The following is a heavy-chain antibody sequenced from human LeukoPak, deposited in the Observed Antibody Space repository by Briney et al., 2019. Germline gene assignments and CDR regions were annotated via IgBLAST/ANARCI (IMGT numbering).Heavy chain of an antibody. CDR2: ISGSGDNT. V-gene: IGHV3-23*01. D-gene: IGHD3-22*01. CDR3: AKGSYYDSSGSFYFDY. CDR1: GFTLSNHW. J-gene: IGHJ4*02. Sequence: PGGSLRLSCAASGFTLSNHWMSWVRQAPGKGLEWVSGISGSGDNTYYADSVKGRFTISRDNSKNTLYVQMNSLGTEDTAAYYCAKGSYYDSSGSFYFDYWGQGTLVTVSS.